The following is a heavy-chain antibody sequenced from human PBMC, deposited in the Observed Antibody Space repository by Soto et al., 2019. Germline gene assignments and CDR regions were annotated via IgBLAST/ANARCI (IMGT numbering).Heavy chain of an antibody. CDR3: EREGTIRGDAY. V-gene: IGHV1-8*01. Sequence: QVQLVQSGAEVKKPGASVRVSCKASGYTFTSYDINWVRQATGQGLEWMGWMNPNSGNTGYEQKFQGRVTMTSNTSISRADMELSSLRCQDTAVYYCEREGTIRGDAYWGQGTLVTVSS. CDR1: GYTFTSYD. D-gene: IGHD2-2*02. J-gene: IGHJ4*02. CDR2: MNPNSGNT.